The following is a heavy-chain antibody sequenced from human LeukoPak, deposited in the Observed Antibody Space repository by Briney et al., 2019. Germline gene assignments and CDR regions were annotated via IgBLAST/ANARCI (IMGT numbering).Heavy chain of an antibody. J-gene: IGHJ6*02. Sequence: KPSETLSLTCTVSGGSISSYYWSWIRQPPGKGLEWLGEINHSGSTNSNPYLKSRATVSVATSKNQFSLKMSSVTAADTAVYYCAKSRAPTYYYYYGMDVWGQGTTVTVSS. CDR1: GGSISSYY. V-gene: IGHV4-34*01. CDR2: INHSGST. D-gene: IGHD3-10*01. CDR3: AKSRAPTYYYYYGMDV.